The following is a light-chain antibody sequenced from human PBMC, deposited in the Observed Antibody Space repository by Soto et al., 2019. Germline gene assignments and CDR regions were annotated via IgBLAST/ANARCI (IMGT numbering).Light chain of an antibody. J-gene: IGLJ2*01. CDR2: GNS. CDR3: QSYDSSLSGVV. Sequence: QSVLTQPPSVSGAPGQRVTISCTGSSSNIGAGYDVHWYQQLPGTAPKLLIYGNSNRPSGVPDRFSGSKSGTSASLAITGLQAEDAACYYCQSYDSSLSGVVFGGGTKLTVL. V-gene: IGLV1-40*01. CDR1: SSNIGAGYD.